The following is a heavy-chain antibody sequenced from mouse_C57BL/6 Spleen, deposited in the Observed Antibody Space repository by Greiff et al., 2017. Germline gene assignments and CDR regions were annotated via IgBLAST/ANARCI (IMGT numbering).Heavy chain of an antibody. J-gene: IGHJ3*01. Sequence: VQLVESGAELVKPGASVKMSCKASGYTFTTYPMAWMKQNPGKSLEWIGNFHPYNDDTNYNDKFKGKSTLTVEKSDSTVYLQLSRLTSEDSAVYDCARHYGSSSFAYWGKGTLVTVSA. D-gene: IGHD1-1*01. CDR2: FHPYNDDT. CDR1: GYTFTTYP. V-gene: IGHV1-47*01. CDR3: ARHYGSSSFAY.